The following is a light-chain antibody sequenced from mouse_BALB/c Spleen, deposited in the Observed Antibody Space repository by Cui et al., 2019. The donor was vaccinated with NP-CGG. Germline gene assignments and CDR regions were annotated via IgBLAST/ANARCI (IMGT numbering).Light chain of an antibody. J-gene: IGLJ1*01. V-gene: IGLV1*01. CDR1: AGAVTTNNY. Sequence: QAVVTPGSCLTTSPGETGTLPCRSSAGAVTTNNYANWVQEKPDHLFTGLIGGTNNRVPGVPARFSGSLIGDKAALTITGAQTEDEAIYFCALWYSNHWVFGGGTKLTVL. CDR2: GTN. CDR3: ALWYSNHWV.